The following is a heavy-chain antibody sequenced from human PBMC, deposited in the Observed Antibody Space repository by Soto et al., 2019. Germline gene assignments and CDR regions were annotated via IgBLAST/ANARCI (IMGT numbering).Heavy chain of an antibody. Sequence: GASVKVSCKASGYTFTGYYIHCVRQAPGQGLEWMGWINPNNGGTNYAQKFQGRVTMTRDTSISTAYMELSRLRSDDTALYYCARPNYGTLAYWGQGTLVTVSS. CDR2: INPNNGGT. CDR1: GYTFTGYY. D-gene: IGHD3-10*01. J-gene: IGHJ4*02. V-gene: IGHV1-2*02. CDR3: ARPNYGTLAY.